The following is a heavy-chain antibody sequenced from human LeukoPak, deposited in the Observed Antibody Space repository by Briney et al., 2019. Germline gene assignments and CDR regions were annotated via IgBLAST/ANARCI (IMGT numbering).Heavy chain of an antibody. V-gene: IGHV6-1*01. Sequence: SQTLSLTCAISGDSVSSNSAAWNWIRQSPSRGLEWLGRTYYRSKWYNDYAVSVKSRITINPDTSKNQFSLQLNSVTPEDTAVYYCAREAVAGQGQYYYYYGMDVWGQGTTVTVSS. CDR2: TYYRSKWYN. CDR3: AREAVAGQGQYYYYYGMDV. J-gene: IGHJ6*02. D-gene: IGHD6-19*01. CDR1: GDSVSSNSAA.